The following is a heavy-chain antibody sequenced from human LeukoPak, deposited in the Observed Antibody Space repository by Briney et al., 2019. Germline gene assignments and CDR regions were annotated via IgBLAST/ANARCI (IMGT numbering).Heavy chain of an antibody. D-gene: IGHD6-13*01. Sequence: SETLSLTCAVYGGSFSGYYWSWIRQPPGKGLEWIGEINHSGSTNYNPSLKSRVTISVDTSKNQFSLKLSSVTAADTAVYYCARHLAAVSNWFDPWGQGTLVTVSS. V-gene: IGHV4-34*01. J-gene: IGHJ5*02. CDR3: ARHLAAVSNWFDP. CDR1: GGSFSGYY. CDR2: INHSGST.